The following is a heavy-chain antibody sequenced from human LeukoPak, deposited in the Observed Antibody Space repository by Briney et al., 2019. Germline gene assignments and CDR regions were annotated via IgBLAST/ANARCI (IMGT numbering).Heavy chain of an antibody. CDR3: ARWIKWELACDY. D-gene: IGHD1-26*01. Sequence: SEPLSLTCAVYGGSFSGYYWSWIRQPPGKGLEWIGEINHSGSTNYNPSLKSRVTISVDTSKNQFSLKLSSVTAADTAVYYCARWIKWELACDYWGQGTLVTVSS. CDR2: INHSGST. J-gene: IGHJ4*02. V-gene: IGHV4-34*01. CDR1: GGSFSGYY.